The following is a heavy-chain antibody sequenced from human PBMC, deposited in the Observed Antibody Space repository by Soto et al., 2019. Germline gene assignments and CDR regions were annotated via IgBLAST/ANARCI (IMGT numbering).Heavy chain of an antibody. CDR3: AKPRGSGITYYFDY. CDR2: IIPIFGTA. Sequence: ASVKVSCKASGGTFSSYAISWVRQAPGQGLEWMGGIIPIFGTANYAQKFQGRVTITAGESTSTAYMKLSSLRAEDTAVYYCAKPRGSGITYYFDYWGQGTLVTVSS. J-gene: IGHJ4*02. V-gene: IGHV1-69*13. CDR1: GGTFSSYA. D-gene: IGHD6-19*01.